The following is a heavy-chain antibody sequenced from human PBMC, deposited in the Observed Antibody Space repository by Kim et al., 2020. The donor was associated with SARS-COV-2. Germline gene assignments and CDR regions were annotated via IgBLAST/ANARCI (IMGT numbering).Heavy chain of an antibody. V-gene: IGHV2-5*01. Sequence: SPSLKSRTTITKDTSKNQVVLTMTNMDPVDTATYYCAHRPSGIAAAGFDYWGQGTLVTVSS. J-gene: IGHJ4*02. CDR3: AHRPSGIAAAGFDY. D-gene: IGHD6-13*01.